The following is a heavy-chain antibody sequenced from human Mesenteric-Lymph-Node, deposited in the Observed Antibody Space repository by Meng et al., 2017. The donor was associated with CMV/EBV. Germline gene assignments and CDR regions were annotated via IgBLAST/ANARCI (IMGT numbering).Heavy chain of an antibody. D-gene: IGHD2-2*01. CDR2: IFHSGTT. CDR1: GGSVTRSNSY. V-gene: IGHV4-61*01. Sequence: SETLSLTCSVAGGSVTRSNSYWSWIRQPPGKGLEWIGHIFHSGTTTYNSSLKSRLTISIDTCKNEFSLQLKSVTAADTAVYFCARVRFDCSSTSCFAFNYFDPWGQGTLVTVSS. J-gene: IGHJ5*02. CDR3: ARVRFDCSSTSCFAFNYFDP.